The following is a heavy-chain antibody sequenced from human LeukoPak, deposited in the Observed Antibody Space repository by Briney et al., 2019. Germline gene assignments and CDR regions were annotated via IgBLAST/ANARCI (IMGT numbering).Heavy chain of an antibody. J-gene: IGHJ4*02. CDR2: ISCNSGSI. CDR1: GFTFDDHA. CDR3: AKDIYGSGGYPLFDY. D-gene: IGHD3-10*01. V-gene: IGHV3-9*01. Sequence: GGSLRLSCAASGFTFDDHAMHWVRQAPGKGLEWVSGISCNSGSIGYADSVKGRFTISRDNAKNSLYLQMNSLRAEDTALYYCAKDIYGSGGYPLFDYWGQGTLVTVSS.